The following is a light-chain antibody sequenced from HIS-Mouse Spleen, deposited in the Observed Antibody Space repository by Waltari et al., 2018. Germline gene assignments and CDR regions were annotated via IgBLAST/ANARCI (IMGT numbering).Light chain of an antibody. Sequence: DIQLTQSPSFLSASVGDRVTITCPASQGISSYLAWYQQKPGKAPKLLIYAASTLQSGGPSRFSGSGYGTEFTLTISRLQPEDFATYDCQQLNSYPQTVGQGTKVEIK. CDR3: QQLNSYPQT. J-gene: IGKJ1*01. CDR2: AAS. CDR1: QGISSY. V-gene: IGKV1-9*01.